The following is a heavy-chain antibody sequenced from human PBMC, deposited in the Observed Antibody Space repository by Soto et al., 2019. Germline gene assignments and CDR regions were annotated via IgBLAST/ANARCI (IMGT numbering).Heavy chain of an antibody. D-gene: IGHD2-21*02. CDR3: VCFECGRTAVVTAMEANGY. V-gene: IGHV3-74*01. J-gene: IGHJ4*02. Sequence: GGSLRLSCAASGFTFSSYWMHWVRQGPGKGLVWVSRVNSDESSTSYADSVKGRFTISRDNAKNTPYLQMSSLRVEDTALYYCVCFECGRTAVVTAMEANGYWGQGTLVTVSS. CDR2: VNSDESST. CDR1: GFTFSSYW.